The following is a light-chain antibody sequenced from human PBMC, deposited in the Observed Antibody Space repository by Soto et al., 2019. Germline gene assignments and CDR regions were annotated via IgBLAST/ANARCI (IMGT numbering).Light chain of an antibody. CDR2: DVS. J-gene: IGLJ2*01. Sequence: QSALTQPASVSGSPGQSITISCTGTSSDVGGYNYVSWYQQHPGKAPKLMIYDVSNRPSGFSNRFSGSKYGNTASLTISGIQAEDEADYYCRSYTSSSTVVFGGGTKLTVL. V-gene: IGLV2-14*01. CDR1: SSDVGGYNY. CDR3: RSYTSSSTVV.